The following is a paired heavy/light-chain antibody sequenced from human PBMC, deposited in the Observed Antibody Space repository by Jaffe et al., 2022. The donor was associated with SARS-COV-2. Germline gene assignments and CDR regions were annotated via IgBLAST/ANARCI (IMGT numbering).Light chain of an antibody. CDR2: WAS. Sequence: DIVLTQSPDSLAVSLGERATINCTSSQSILYSANNKNYLGWYQQKPGQPPKLLIYWASTRQSGVPDRFSGSGSGTDFTLTISSLQAEDVAVYYCQQYYSTPLTFGGGTKVEI. V-gene: IGKV4-1*01. CDR1: QSILYSANNKNY. J-gene: IGKJ4*01. CDR3: QQYYSTPLT.
Heavy chain of an antibody. V-gene: IGHV3-23*01. CDR3: AKFSGATGDYYTSPFDY. CDR2: ISGSGDTT. J-gene: IGHJ4*02. Sequence: EVQLLESGGGLVQPGGSLRLSCAASGFTFSSYAMNWVRQAPGKGLEWVSSISGSGDTTHYADSVKGRFTISRDNSKNTLYLQMNSLRAEDTARYYCAKFSGATGDYYTSPFDYWGQGALVPVSS. D-gene: IGHD2-21*01. CDR1: GFTFSSYA.